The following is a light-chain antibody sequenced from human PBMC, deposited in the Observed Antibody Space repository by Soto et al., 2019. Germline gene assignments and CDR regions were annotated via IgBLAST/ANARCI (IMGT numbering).Light chain of an antibody. CDR2: KAS. CDR3: QQYNSYSPT. J-gene: IGKJ1*01. Sequence: DIQMTQSPSTLSACVGDRVTITCRASQSISVLLAWYQQKAGKAPNLLIYKASRLESGVPSRFSGSGSETEFTLTISGLQPGDSATYYCQQYNSYSPTFGQGTKVDI. V-gene: IGKV1-5*03. CDR1: QSISVL.